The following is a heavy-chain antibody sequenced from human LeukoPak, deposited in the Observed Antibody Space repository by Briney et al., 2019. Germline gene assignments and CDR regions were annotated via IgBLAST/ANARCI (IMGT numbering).Heavy chain of an antibody. CDR1: GDSFTTYW. Sequence: GESLKISCKGSGDSFTTYWIGWVRPLPGKGLEWMGTIYPGDSDTRYSPSFQGQVTISADKSISTAYLQWSSLKASDTAVYYCARQGYTYGYDYWGQGTLVTVSS. J-gene: IGHJ4*02. CDR2: IYPGDSDT. D-gene: IGHD5-18*01. V-gene: IGHV5-51*01. CDR3: ARQGYTYGYDY.